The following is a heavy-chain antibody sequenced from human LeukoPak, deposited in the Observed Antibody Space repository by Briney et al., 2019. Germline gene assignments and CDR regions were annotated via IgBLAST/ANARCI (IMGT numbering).Heavy chain of an antibody. CDR2: MSGSGGRT. Sequence: AGGSLRLSCAVSGITLSNYGMSWVRQAPGKGLEWVAGMSGSGGRTNYADSVKGRFTISRDNPKNTLYLQMNNLRAEDTAVYFCAKRGVVIRVILVGFHKEAYYFDSWGRGALVTVSS. D-gene: IGHD3-22*01. V-gene: IGHV3-23*01. CDR1: GITLSNYG. CDR3: AKRGVVIRVILVGFHKEAYYFDS. J-gene: IGHJ4*02.